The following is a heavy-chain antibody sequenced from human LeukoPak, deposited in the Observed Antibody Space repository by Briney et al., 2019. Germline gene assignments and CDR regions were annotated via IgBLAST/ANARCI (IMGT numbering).Heavy chain of an antibody. V-gene: IGHV3-23*01. CDR3: AKHLYDSSGYYLDY. CDR1: GFTFSSYA. D-gene: IGHD3-22*01. Sequence: GGSLRLSCAASGFTFSSYAMSWVRQAPGKGLEWVSAISGSGGSTYYADSVKGRFTISRDNSKNTLYLQMNSLRAEDTAVYYCAKHLYDSSGYYLDYWGQGTLVTVSP. J-gene: IGHJ4*02. CDR2: ISGSGGST.